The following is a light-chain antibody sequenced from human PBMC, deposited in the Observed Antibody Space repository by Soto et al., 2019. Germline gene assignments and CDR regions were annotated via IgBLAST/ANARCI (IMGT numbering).Light chain of an antibody. CDR2: AAT. J-gene: IGKJ4*02. CDR3: QPSYNAPRT. CDR1: QSISDY. Sequence: DIQMTQSPSTLSASAGDTVTITCRASQSISDYLNWYQQKPGKAPKLLIYAATSLQSGVPSRFSGSGSGTDFTLTISSLQPEDFATYFCQPSYNAPRTVGPVTQVEIK. V-gene: IGKV1-39*01.